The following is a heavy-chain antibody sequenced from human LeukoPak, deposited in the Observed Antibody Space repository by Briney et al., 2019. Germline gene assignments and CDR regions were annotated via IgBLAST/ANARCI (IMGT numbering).Heavy chain of an antibody. Sequence: GGSLRPSCAASGFTFSSYDMHWVRHATGKGLEWVSAIGTAGDPYYPGSVKGRFTISRENAKNSLYLQMNSLRAGDTAVYYCARSSVSFGDAFDIWGQGTMVTVSS. D-gene: IGHD6-19*01. V-gene: IGHV3-13*05. CDR2: IGTAGDP. CDR3: ARSSVSFGDAFDI. J-gene: IGHJ3*02. CDR1: GFTFSSYD.